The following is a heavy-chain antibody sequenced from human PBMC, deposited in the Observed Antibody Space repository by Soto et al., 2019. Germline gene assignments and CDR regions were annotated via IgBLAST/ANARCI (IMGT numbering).Heavy chain of an antibody. Sequence: SVKVSCKASGGTFSSYAISWVRQAPGQGLEWMGGIIPIFGTANYAQKFQGRVTITADESTSTAYMELSSLRSEDTAVYYCARGGFRGYSYGTDYYYYGMDVWGQGTTVTVSS. D-gene: IGHD5-18*01. J-gene: IGHJ6*02. V-gene: IGHV1-69*13. CDR2: IIPIFGTA. CDR1: GGTFSSYA. CDR3: ARGGFRGYSYGTDYYYYGMDV.